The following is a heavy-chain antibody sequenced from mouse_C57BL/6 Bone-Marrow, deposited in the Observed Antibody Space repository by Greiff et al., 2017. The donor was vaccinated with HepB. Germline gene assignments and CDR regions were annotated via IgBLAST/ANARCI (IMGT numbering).Heavy chain of an antibody. CDR2: IYPGSGNT. CDR3: ARRSYDGSYAMDY. CDR1: GYTFTDYY. V-gene: IGHV1-76*01. Sequence: VQLQQSGAELVRPGASVKLSCKASGYTFTDYYINWVKQRPGQGLEWIARIYPGSGNTYYNEKFKGKATLTAEKSSSTAYMQLSSLTSKDSAVYFCARRSYDGSYAMDYWGQGTSVTVSS. D-gene: IGHD2-3*01. J-gene: IGHJ4*01.